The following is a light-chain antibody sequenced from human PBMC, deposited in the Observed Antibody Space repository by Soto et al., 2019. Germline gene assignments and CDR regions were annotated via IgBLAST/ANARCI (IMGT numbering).Light chain of an antibody. V-gene: IGKV3-20*01. CDR2: DAS. J-gene: IGKJ5*01. CDR3: QQYGSLPFT. Sequence: EIVMTQSPGTLSLSPGARATLSCRASQSIANNYLTWYQQKPGQAPRLLIFDASRRATGIADRFSGSGSGIDFTLTVNRLEPGDFAVYYCQQYGSLPFTFGQGTRLEIK. CDR1: QSIANNY.